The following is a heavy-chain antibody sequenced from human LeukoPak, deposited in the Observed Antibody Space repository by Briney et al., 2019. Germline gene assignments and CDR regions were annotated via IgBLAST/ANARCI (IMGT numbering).Heavy chain of an antibody. D-gene: IGHD2-8*01. Sequence: GGSLRLSCAASGFTFSSYQMNWVRQAPGEGLEWVSYISSGGSLIYYADSVKGRFIISRDNAKNSLYLQMNSLRAEDTAVYYCARDGTLGYCTSGNCRPIDYWGQGTLVTVSS. CDR3: ARDGTLGYCTSGNCRPIDY. V-gene: IGHV3-48*03. CDR1: GFTFSSYQ. J-gene: IGHJ4*02. CDR2: ISSGGSLI.